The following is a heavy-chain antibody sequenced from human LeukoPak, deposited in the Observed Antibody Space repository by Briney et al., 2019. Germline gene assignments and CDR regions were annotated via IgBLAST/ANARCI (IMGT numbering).Heavy chain of an antibody. Sequence: SETLSLTCAVSGFSISSGEYWGWIRQPPGKGLKWIGSISHSGNTYYNPSLESRATISADTSKDQFSLKLSFVTAAETAVYYCASASYGYEGFDYWGQGTLVTVSS. CDR3: ASASYGYEGFDY. V-gene: IGHV4-38-2*01. CDR2: ISHSGNT. D-gene: IGHD5-18*01. J-gene: IGHJ4*02. CDR1: GFSISSGEY.